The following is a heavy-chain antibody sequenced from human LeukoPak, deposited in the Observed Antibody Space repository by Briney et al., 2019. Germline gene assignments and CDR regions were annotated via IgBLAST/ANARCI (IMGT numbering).Heavy chain of an antibody. J-gene: IGHJ5*02. D-gene: IGHD6-19*01. V-gene: IGHV4-61*02. CDR3: ARGSGWNSFDP. CDR2: IYSNGWT. Sequence: SETLFLTCTVSGGSISTDLYYWTWIRQPAGKGLEWIGRIYSNGWTDYNPPLKSRVSISIDTSKNHFSLKMSLATAADTALYYCARGSGWNSFDPWGQGTLVTVSS. CDR1: GGSISTDLYY.